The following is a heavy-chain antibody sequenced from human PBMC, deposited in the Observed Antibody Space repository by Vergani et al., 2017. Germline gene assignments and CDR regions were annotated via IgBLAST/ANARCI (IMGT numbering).Heavy chain of an antibody. V-gene: IGHV3-23*01. CDR2: ISGSGGST. Sequence: EVQLLESGGGLVQPGGSLRLSCAASGFTFSSYAMSWVRQAPGKGLEWVSAISGSGGSTYYADSVKGRFTISRDNSKNTLYLQRNSLRAEDTAVYYCAKDLNYDXWSGYFTRPSYMDVWGKGTTVTVSS. CDR1: GFTFSSYA. D-gene: IGHD3-3*01. J-gene: IGHJ6*03. CDR3: AKDLNYDXWSGYFTRPSYMDV.